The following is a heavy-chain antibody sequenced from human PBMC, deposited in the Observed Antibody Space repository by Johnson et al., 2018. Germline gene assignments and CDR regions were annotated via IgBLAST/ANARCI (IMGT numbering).Heavy chain of an antibody. CDR3: ARDRGGATSAGAFDI. D-gene: IGHD5-12*01. CDR2: ISYDGSNK. CDR1: GFTFSSYA. V-gene: IGHV3-30-3*01. J-gene: IGHJ3*02. Sequence: QVQLVESGGGVVQPGRSLRLSCAASGFTFSSYAMHWVRQAPGKGLEWVAVISYDGSNKYYADSVKGRFTISRDNSKNTLYLQMNSLRAEDTAVYYCARDRGGATSAGAFDIGGQGTMVTVSS.